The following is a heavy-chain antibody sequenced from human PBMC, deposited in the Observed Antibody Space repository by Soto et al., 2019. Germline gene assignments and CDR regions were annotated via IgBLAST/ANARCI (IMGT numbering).Heavy chain of an antibody. Sequence: SETLSLTCTVSGGSISSSSYYWTWIRQPPGKGLEWMGYIYYSGTTTNYNPSLKSRVTLSVDTSKNQFSLKLSSVTAADTAVYYCARLGGSYAVPHFDYWGQGTLVTVSS. D-gene: IGHD1-26*01. CDR1: GGSISSSSYY. CDR2: IYYSGTTT. J-gene: IGHJ4*02. V-gene: IGHV4-61*05. CDR3: ARLGGSYAVPHFDY.